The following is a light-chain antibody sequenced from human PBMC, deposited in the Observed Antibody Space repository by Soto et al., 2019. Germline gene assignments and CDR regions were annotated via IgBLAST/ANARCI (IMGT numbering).Light chain of an antibody. CDR2: ASS. V-gene: IGKV1-39*01. CDR1: QTVSNN. CDR3: QQDNMPPFT. J-gene: IGKJ3*01. Sequence: DIQMTQSPSSLSASVGDRVTITCRTSQTVSNNLNWYQRKPGKAPSLLIYASSTLQSGVPSRFIGSGSETEFTLTISSLQPEDFATYYRQQDNMPPFTFGPGTKVDI.